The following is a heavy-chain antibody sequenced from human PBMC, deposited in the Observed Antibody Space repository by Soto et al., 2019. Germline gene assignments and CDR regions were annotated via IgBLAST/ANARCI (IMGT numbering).Heavy chain of an antibody. V-gene: IGHV1-8*01. CDR2: MNPNSGNT. CDR1: GYTFTTYD. D-gene: IGHD4-17*01. CDR3: AWGIDYGDYDAFDI. Sequence: QVQLVQSGAEVKKPGASVKVSCKASGYTFTTYDIHWVRQATGQGLEWMGWMNPNSGNTGYAQKFQGRITMTRNTSISTGYMELNSLTSEDTAMFYCAWGIDYGDYDAFDIWGQGTMLTVSS. J-gene: IGHJ3*02.